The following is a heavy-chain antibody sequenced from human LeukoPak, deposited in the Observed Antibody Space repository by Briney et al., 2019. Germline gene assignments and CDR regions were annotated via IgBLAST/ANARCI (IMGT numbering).Heavy chain of an antibody. J-gene: IGHJ4*02. CDR2: LYSDGNT. CDR3: ARGVEPLAANTLAY. D-gene: IGHD1-14*01. CDR1: GFPVITKH. Sequence: GGPLTLPCAPSGFPVITKHMIGAPQAPGRGLEWFSVLYSDGNTKYADSVQGRFTISRDNSKNTLYLEMNSLSPDDTAVYYCARGVEPLAANTLAYWGQGTLVTVSS. V-gene: IGHV3-53*01.